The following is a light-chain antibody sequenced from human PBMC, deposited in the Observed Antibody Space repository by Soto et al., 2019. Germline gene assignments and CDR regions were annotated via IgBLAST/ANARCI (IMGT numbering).Light chain of an antibody. V-gene: IGLV2-11*01. Sequence: QSALTQPRSVSGSPRQSVTISCTGTSSDVGSYNYVSWYQHHPGKAPKLMISDVSKRPSGVPDRFSGSKSGNTASLTISGLQAEDEADYYCCSFAGSPYVFGTGTKVTVL. CDR3: CSFAGSPYV. CDR2: DVS. J-gene: IGLJ1*01. CDR1: SSDVGSYNY.